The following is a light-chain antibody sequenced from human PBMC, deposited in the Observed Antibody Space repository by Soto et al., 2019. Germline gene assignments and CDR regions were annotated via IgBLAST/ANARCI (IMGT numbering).Light chain of an antibody. V-gene: IGKV1-27*01. CDR3: QQYNSAPNT. CDR2: SAH. CDR1: QGIIYY. Sequence: DIRMTQSPSSLSAFVGDTVTITCRASQGIIYYLAWYQQKPGKIPKLLIHSAHTLQTGVQSRFSGTGSGTVFTLTINNLQPEDVATYYCQQYNSAPNTFGQGSRLEIK. J-gene: IGKJ2*01.